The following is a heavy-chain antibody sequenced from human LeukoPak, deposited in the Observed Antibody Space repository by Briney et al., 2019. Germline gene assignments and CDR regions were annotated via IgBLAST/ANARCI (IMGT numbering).Heavy chain of an antibody. CDR1: GFTFSSYG. CDR2: ISYDGSNK. D-gene: IGHD1-14*01. J-gene: IGHJ6*02. Sequence: GGSLRLSCAASGFTFSSYGMHWVRQAPGKGLEWVAVISYDGSNKYYADSVKGRFTISRDNSKNTLYLQMNSLRAEDTAVYYCAKDVRTSPLTDVWGQGTTVTVSS. V-gene: IGHV3-30*18. CDR3: AKDVRTSPLTDV.